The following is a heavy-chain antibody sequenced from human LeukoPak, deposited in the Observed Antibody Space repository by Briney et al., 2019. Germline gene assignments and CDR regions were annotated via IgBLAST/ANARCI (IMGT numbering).Heavy chain of an antibody. CDR2: IDPSVGST. V-gene: IGHV1-46*01. CDR1: GYTFTAYY. D-gene: IGHD3-22*01. Sequence: ASVKVSCKASGYTFTAYYIQWVRQAPGQGLEWMGLIDPSVGSTSNAQKFQGRITMTRDTSTSTVFMELTSLTSEDTAVYYCASPAVYDSSGYDYWGQGTLVTVSS. J-gene: IGHJ4*02. CDR3: ASPAVYDSSGYDY.